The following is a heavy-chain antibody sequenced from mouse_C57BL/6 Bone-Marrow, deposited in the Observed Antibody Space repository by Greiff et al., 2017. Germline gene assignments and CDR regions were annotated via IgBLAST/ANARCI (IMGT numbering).Heavy chain of an antibody. V-gene: IGHV14-4*01. CDR1: GFNIKDDY. CDR3: TNSNYGFDY. Sequence: EVKLMESGAELVRPGASVKLSCTASGFNIKDDYMHWVKQRPEQGLEWIGWIDPENGDTEYASKFQGKATITADTSSNTAYLKLSSLTSEDTAVXYCTNSNYGFDYWGQGTTLTVSA. J-gene: IGHJ2*01. D-gene: IGHD2-5*01. CDR2: IDPENGDT.